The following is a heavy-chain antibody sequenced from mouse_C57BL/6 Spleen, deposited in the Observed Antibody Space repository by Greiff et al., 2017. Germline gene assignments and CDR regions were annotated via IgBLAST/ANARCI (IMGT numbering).Heavy chain of an antibody. CDR3: ASSTGYSNSDGFAY. V-gene: IGHV1-42*01. CDR2: INPSTGGT. Sequence: VQLQQSGPELVKPGASVKISCKASGYSFTGYYMNWVKQSPEKSLEWIGEINPSTGGTTSNQKFKAKATLTVDKASSTAYMQLKSLTSEDSAVYFYASSTGYSNSDGFAYWGQGTLVTVSA. CDR1: GYSFTGYY. J-gene: IGHJ3*01. D-gene: IGHD2-5*01.